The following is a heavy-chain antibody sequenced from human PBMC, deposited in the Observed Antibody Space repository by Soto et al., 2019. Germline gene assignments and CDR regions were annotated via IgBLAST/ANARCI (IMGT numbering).Heavy chain of an antibody. CDR3: ARGHSYGSSWLDY. D-gene: IGHD6-13*01. CDR2: INHSGST. CDR1: GGSFSGYY. Sequence: SETLSLTCAVYGGSFSGYYWSWIRQPPGKGLEWIGEINHSGSTNYNPSLKSRVTISVDTSKNQFSLKLSSVTAADTAVYYCARGHSYGSSWLDYWGQGTLVTVSS. J-gene: IGHJ4*02. V-gene: IGHV4-34*01.